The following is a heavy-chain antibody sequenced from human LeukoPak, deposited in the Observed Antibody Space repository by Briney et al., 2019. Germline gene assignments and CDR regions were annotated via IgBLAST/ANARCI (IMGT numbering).Heavy chain of an antibody. CDR2: IYYSGST. V-gene: IGHV4-39*01. CDR3: ARSITMIVVDAFDI. D-gene: IGHD3-22*01. J-gene: IGHJ3*02. Sequence: PSETLSLTCTVSGGSISSSSYYWGWIRQPPGKGLEWIGSIYYSGSTYYNPSLKSRVTISVDTSKNQFSLKLSSVTAADTAVCYCARSITMIVVDAFDIWGQGTMVTVSS. CDR1: GGSISSSSYY.